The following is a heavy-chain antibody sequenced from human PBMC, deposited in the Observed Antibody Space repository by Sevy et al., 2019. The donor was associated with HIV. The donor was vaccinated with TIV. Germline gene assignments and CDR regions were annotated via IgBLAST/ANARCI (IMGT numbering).Heavy chain of an antibody. Sequence: GGSLRLSCAASGFTFSTYAMGWVRQAPGKGLEWVSSISDSGGATKYADSVNGRFIISRDNSNNRLYLQMNSLRVEDTAVYYCAKDAIMTTVISSFDSWGQGTLVTVSS. D-gene: IGHD4-4*01. CDR2: ISDSGGAT. V-gene: IGHV3-23*01. CDR1: GFTFSTYA. CDR3: AKDAIMTTVISSFDS. J-gene: IGHJ4*02.